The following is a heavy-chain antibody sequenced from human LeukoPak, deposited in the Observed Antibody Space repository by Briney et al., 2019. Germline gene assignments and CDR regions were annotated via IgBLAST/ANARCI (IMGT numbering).Heavy chain of an antibody. Sequence: SETLSLTCTVSGDSITNTGCYWSWIRQPPGKGLEWIGYIYYSGSTNYNPSLKSRVTISVDTSKNQFSLKLSSVTAADTAVYYCARGVGNCSGGTCYYNWFDPWGQGTLVTVSS. V-gene: IGHV4-61*08. CDR2: IYYSGST. CDR3: ARGVGNCSGGTCYYNWFDP. D-gene: IGHD2-15*01. CDR1: GDSITNTGCY. J-gene: IGHJ5*02.